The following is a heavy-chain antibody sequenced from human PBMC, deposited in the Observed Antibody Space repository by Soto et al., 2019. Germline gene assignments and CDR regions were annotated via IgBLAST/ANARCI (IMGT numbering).Heavy chain of an antibody. CDR1: GFTFNNYA. CDR3: AKGRGGSGSLPPRVDF. Sequence: EVQLLASGGGLVQPGGSLRLSCAASGFTFNNYAMTWVRQAPGKGLEWVSAISGGGDTTSYADSVKGRFTVSRDGSKNTLYLQMSSLSAEDTALYYCAKGRGGSGSLPPRVDFWGQGTLVTVSS. D-gene: IGHD3-10*01. CDR2: ISGGGDTT. J-gene: IGHJ4*02. V-gene: IGHV3-23*01.